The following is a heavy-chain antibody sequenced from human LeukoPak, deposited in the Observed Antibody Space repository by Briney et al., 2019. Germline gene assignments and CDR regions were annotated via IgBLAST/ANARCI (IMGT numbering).Heavy chain of an antibody. CDR1: GFIFSIYS. CDR3: AKGYSSSPDAFDI. Sequence: GGSLRLSCAASGFIFSIYSMNWVRGAPGKGLEWVSSISGSGSGGSTYYADSVKGRFTISRDNSKNSLYLQMSSLRAEDTAVYYCAKGYSSSPDAFDIWGQGTMVTVSS. V-gene: IGHV3-23*01. J-gene: IGHJ3*02. D-gene: IGHD6-13*01. CDR2: ISGSGSGGST.